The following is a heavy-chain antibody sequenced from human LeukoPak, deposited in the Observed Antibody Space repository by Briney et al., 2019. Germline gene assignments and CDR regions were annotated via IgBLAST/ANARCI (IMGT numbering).Heavy chain of an antibody. D-gene: IGHD3-10*01. CDR2: ISVGGETT. V-gene: IGHV3-23*01. CDR3: AKSAWFGDAPGGDF. Sequence: TGGSLRLSCAASGFTFSSSAMSWVRQAPGKGLEWVSAISVGGETTYYADSLKGRFTISRDNSKSILYLQMNSLRADDTALYYCAKSAWFGDAPGGDFWGQGILVTVSS. J-gene: IGHJ4*02. CDR1: GFTFSSSA.